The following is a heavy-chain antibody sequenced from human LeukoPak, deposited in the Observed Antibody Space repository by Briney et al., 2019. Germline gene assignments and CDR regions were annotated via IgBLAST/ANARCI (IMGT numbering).Heavy chain of an antibody. CDR1: GGSISSYY. J-gene: IGHJ2*01. D-gene: IGHD4-23*01. CDR2: IYYTGST. CDR3: ARLHDYGGKNFDL. V-gene: IGHV4-59*01. Sequence: PSETLSLTCTVSGGSISSYYWSWIRQPPGKGLEWIGYIYYTGSTNYNPSLKSRVTISVDTSKNQFSLKVSSVTAADTAVYYCARLHDYGGKNFDLWGRGTLVTVSS.